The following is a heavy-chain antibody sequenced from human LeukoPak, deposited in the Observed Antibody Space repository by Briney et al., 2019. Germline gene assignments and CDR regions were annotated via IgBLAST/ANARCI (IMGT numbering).Heavy chain of an antibody. CDR1: GGSISSYY. J-gene: IGHJ4*02. V-gene: IGHV4-59*12. CDR3: ARSIAGGGASNFDY. D-gene: IGHD6-6*01. CDR2: IYYSGST. Sequence: SETLSLTCTVSGGSISSYYWSWIRQPPGKGLEWIGYIYYSGSTNYNPSLKSRVTISVDTSKNQFSLKLSSVTAADTAVYYCARSIAGGGASNFDYWGQGTLVTVSS.